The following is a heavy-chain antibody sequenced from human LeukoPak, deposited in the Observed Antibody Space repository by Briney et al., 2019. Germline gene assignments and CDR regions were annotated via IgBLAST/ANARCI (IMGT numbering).Heavy chain of an antibody. V-gene: IGHV5-51*01. Sequence: KNGESLKISCKGSGYSFPSYWIAWVRQMPGKGLEWMGIIYPGDSDTRYSPSFRGQVTISADKSISTAYLQWSSLKASDTAMYYCALSVSGYDTYYFDYWGQGTLVTVSS. CDR3: ALSVSGYDTYYFDY. CDR2: IYPGDSDT. D-gene: IGHD5-12*01. CDR1: GYSFPSYW. J-gene: IGHJ4*02.